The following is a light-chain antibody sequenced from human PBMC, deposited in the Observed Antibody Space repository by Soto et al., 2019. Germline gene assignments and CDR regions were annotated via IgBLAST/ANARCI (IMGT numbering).Light chain of an antibody. CDR2: YDS. CDR1: NIGSKS. Sequence: SSELTQPPSVSVAPGKTARITCGGNNIGSKSVHWYQQKPRQAPVLVIYYDSDRPSGIPERFSGSNAGNTATLTISRVEDGDEADYYCQVWDSSSAVVFGGGTKVTVL. V-gene: IGLV3-21*04. J-gene: IGLJ2*01. CDR3: QVWDSSSAVV.